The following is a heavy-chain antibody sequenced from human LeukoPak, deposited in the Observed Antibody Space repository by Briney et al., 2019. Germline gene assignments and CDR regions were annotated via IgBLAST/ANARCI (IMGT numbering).Heavy chain of an antibody. D-gene: IGHD3-3*01. J-gene: IGHJ6*02. CDR1: GYIFTGYY. CDR2: INPNSGGT. V-gene: IGHV1-2*02. Sequence: ASVKVSCKASGYIFTGYYMHWIRQAPGQGLEWMGWINPNSGGTNYAQKFQGRVTMTRDTSISTAYMELSRLRSDDTAVYYCARVSRNYDFDYGMDVWGQGTTVTVSS. CDR3: ARVSRNYDFDYGMDV.